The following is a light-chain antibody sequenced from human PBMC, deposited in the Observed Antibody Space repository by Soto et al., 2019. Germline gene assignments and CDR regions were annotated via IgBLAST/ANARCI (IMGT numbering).Light chain of an antibody. CDR1: SSDVGCYNY. V-gene: IGLV2-11*01. Sequence: QSVLTQPRPVSRSRGEAVPISCASTSSDVGCYNYVSWYQQHPGKARKLMIYDVTKRPSGVPDRFSGSKSGNTASLTISGLQAEDEPDYSCNSYAGSYTLYVFGTGTKVTVL. J-gene: IGLJ1*01. CDR2: DVT. CDR3: NSYAGSYTLYV.